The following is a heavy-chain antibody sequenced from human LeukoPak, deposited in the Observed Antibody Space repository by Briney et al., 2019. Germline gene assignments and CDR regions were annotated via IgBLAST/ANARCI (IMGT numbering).Heavy chain of an antibody. CDR1: GYTFTGYY. D-gene: IGHD3-3*01. Sequence: ASVKVSCKASGYTFTGYYMHWVRQAPGQGLEWMGRINPNSGGTDYAQKFQGRVTMTRDTSISTAYMELSRLRSDDTAVYYCARDVVKFKQDLWSGYYRPEELYYYMDVWGKGTTVTVSS. CDR3: ARDVVKFKQDLWSGYYRPEELYYYMDV. J-gene: IGHJ6*03. V-gene: IGHV1-2*06. CDR2: INPNSGGT.